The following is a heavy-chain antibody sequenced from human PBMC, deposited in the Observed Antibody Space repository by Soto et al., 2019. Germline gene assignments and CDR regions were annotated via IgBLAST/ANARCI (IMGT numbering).Heavy chain of an antibody. Sequence: GGSLRLSCAASGFIFSSYDMNWIRQAPGKGLEWVSYISSSGVTIYYADSVKGRFTISRDNAKNSLYLQMNSLRAEDTAMYYCARVERGITIFGVVIPPFDYWGQGTLVTVSS. V-gene: IGHV3-11*01. CDR2: ISSSGVTI. J-gene: IGHJ4*02. CDR3: ARVERGITIFGVVIPPFDY. D-gene: IGHD3-3*01. CDR1: GFIFSSYD.